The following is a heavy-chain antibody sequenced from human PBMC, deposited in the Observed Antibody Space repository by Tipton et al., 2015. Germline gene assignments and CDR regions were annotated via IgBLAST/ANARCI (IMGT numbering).Heavy chain of an antibody. J-gene: IGHJ5*02. V-gene: IGHV4-59*12. CDR1: GGSISCYY. CDR3: ARGGSGDIVIIPAATWFDP. Sequence: TLSLTCTVSGGSISCYYWNWIRQSPGKGLEWIGYIYSSATTSYSSALRSRVTISVDTSKNQFSLKLSSVTAVDTAVYYCARGGSGDIVIIPAATWFDPWGQGTLVTVSS. D-gene: IGHD2-2*01. CDR2: IYSSATT.